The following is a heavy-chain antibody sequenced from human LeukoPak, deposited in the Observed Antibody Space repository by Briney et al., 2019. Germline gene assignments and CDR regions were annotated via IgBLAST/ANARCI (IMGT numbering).Heavy chain of an antibody. CDR3: ALGLVTDY. Sequence: GGSLRLSCAASAFTFTNYAMSWVRQAPGKGLEWVSVIYSGGSTYYADSVKGRFTISRDNSKNTLYLQMNSLRVEDTAVYYCALGLVTDYWGQGTLVTVSS. D-gene: IGHD3-9*01. CDR2: IYSGGST. CDR1: AFTFTNYA. V-gene: IGHV3-66*01. J-gene: IGHJ4*02.